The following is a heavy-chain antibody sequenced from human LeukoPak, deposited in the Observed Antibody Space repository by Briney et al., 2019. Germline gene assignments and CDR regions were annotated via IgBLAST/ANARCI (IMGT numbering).Heavy chain of an antibody. J-gene: IGHJ4*02. D-gene: IGHD3-9*01. Sequence: SETLSLTCTVSGGSISSVNYYWSWIRQPPGKGLEWIGYIYYSGSTYYNPSLRSRVTISVDTSKNQFSLKLSSVTAADTAVYYCAVLRGYYDFLTGYYNGYFDYWGQGTLVTVSS. CDR2: IYYSGST. CDR3: AVLRGYYDFLTGYYNGYFDY. V-gene: IGHV4-30-4*01. CDR1: GGSISSVNYY.